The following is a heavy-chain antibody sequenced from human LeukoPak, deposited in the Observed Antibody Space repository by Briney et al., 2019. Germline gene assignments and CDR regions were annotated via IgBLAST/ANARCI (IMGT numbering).Heavy chain of an antibody. CDR1: GYSFIGYY. CDR3: AREGGIVAVQAANWFDP. J-gene: IGHJ5*02. Sequence: GASVKVSFKASGYSFIGYYMHWVRQAPGQGLEWMGCINPNSGGTNYAQKFQGRVTMTRDTSISTAYMELSRLTPDDTAVYYCAREGGIVAVQAANWFDPWGQGTLVTVSS. V-gene: IGHV1-2*02. CDR2: INPNSGGT. D-gene: IGHD2-2*01.